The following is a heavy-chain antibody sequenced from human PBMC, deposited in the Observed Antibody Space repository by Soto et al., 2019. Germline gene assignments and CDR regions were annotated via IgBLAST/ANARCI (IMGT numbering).Heavy chain of an antibody. CDR1: GYTFTSYA. Sequence: SVKVSFKASGYTFTSYAMHWVRQAPLQRLEWMGWINAGNGNTKYSQKFQGRVTITRDTSASTAYMELSSLRSEDTAVYSCARSFTIFVVVTPGMDVCGQGTTVTGSS. V-gene: IGHV1-3*01. J-gene: IGHJ6*02. CDR3: ARSFTIFVVVTPGMDV. CDR2: INAGNGNT. D-gene: IGHD3-3*01.